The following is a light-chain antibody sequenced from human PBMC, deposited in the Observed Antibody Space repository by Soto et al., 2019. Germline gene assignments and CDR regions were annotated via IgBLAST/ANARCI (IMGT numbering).Light chain of an antibody. CDR1: QSVTSTY. J-gene: IGKJ2*01. V-gene: IGKV3-20*01. CDR3: QQYGNSPYT. CDR2: GIS. Sequence: EILLTQSPGTLSLSPRERATLSCSASQSVTSTYLAWYIQTPGQAPRLLIYGISKRATGVPDRFSGSGSGTDFSLTISRLEPEDFAVYYCQQYGNSPYTFGQGTKVDI.